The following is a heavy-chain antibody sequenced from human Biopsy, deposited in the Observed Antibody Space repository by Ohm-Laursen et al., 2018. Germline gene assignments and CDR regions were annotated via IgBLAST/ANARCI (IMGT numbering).Heavy chain of an antibody. V-gene: IGHV1-69*04. CDR3: AGTLVDCTSGTCYDVGDGMDV. CDR1: GGTFTRYA. D-gene: IGHD2-15*01. Sequence: SVKVSCKASGGTFTRYAMHWVRQAPGQGLEWMGRIISVHDIANYAQKFQGRVTITADKSTSTAYMELRNLRSEDTAVYYCAGTLVDCTSGTCYDVGDGMDVWGQGTTVIVSS. CDR2: IISVHDIA. J-gene: IGHJ6*02.